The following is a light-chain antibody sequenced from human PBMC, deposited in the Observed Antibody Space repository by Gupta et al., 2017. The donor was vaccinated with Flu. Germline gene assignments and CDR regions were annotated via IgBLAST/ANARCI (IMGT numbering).Light chain of an antibody. CDR2: EVS. CDR1: SSEVGSYNY. V-gene: IGLV2-14*01. Sequence: ITISCTGTSSEVGSYNYVYWYQQHPDKANNVIIYEVSKRTAGVAVRFSGSKSGNTASLTISGPQVEDEDEYYYNSDTSTTADVFGTGTKVTVL. J-gene: IGLJ1*01. CDR3: NSDTSTTADV.